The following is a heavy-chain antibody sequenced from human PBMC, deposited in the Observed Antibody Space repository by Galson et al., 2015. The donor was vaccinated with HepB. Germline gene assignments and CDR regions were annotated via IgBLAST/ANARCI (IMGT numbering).Heavy chain of an antibody. V-gene: IGHV3-23*01. CDR3: ARRDSSGYHYFDY. J-gene: IGHJ4*02. D-gene: IGHD3-22*01. CDR1: GFTFSNYA. Sequence: SLRLSCAASGFTFSNYAMSWVRQAPGKGLEWVPTIGSGGSTYYADSVKGRFTISRDIAKNTVYLQMNSLRADDTAVYSCARRDSSGYHYFDYWGQGTLVAVSS. CDR2: IGSGGST.